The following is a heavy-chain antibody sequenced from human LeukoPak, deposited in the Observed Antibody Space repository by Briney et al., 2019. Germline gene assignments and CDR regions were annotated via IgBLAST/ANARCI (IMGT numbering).Heavy chain of an antibody. CDR2: IYSGGST. CDR3: ARGVKEVGTTLDY. Sequence: PGGSLRLSCAASGFTVSSNYMSWVRQAPGKGLEWVSVIYSGGSTYYADSVKGRFTISRDNSKNTLYLQMSSLRAEDTAVYYCARGVKEVGTTLDYWGQGSLVTVSS. J-gene: IGHJ4*02. D-gene: IGHD1-1*01. CDR1: GFTVSSNY. V-gene: IGHV3-53*05.